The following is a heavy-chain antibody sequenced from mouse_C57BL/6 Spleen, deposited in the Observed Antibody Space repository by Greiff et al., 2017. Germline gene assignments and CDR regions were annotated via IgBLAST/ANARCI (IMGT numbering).Heavy chain of an antibody. CDR1: GYSFTDYN. CDR3: AGGWLLHWYFDV. J-gene: IGHJ1*03. CDR2: INPNYGTT. V-gene: IGHV1-39*01. D-gene: IGHD2-3*01. Sequence: VQLQQSGPELVKPGASVKISCKASGYSFTDYNMNWVKQSNGKSLEWIGVINPNYGTTRYNQKFKGKATLTVDQSSSTAYMQLNSLTSEDSAVYYCAGGWLLHWYFDVWGTGTTVTVSS.